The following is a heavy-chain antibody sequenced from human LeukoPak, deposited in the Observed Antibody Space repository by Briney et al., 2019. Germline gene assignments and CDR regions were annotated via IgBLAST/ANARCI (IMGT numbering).Heavy chain of an antibody. V-gene: IGHV3-7*01. CDR2: IKQDGSEK. Sequence: PGGSLRLSCAASGFTFSSYWMSWVRQAPGKGLEWVANIKQDGSEKYYVDSVKGRFTISRDNAKNSLYLQMNSLRAEDTAVYYCARGYSYYYDGSDYLGYFDYWGQGTLVTVSS. J-gene: IGHJ4*02. D-gene: IGHD3-22*01. CDR3: ARGYSYYYDGSDYLGYFDY. CDR1: GFTFSSYW.